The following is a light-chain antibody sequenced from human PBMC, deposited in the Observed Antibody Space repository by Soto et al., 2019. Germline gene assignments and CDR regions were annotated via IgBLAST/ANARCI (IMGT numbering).Light chain of an antibody. CDR2: DVS. CDR1: QSVSSNY. CDR3: QQYGSSPT. V-gene: IGKV3-20*01. Sequence: DIVLTQSPGTLSLSPGERATLSCRSSQSVSSNYVAWYQQKPNQAPRLVIYDVSGRATGIPDRFSGSGSGTAFTLTISRLEPEDSAVYYCQQYGSSPTFGQGTKVEIK. J-gene: IGKJ1*01.